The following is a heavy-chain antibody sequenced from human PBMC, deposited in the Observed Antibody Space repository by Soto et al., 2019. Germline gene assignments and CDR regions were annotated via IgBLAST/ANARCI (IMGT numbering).Heavy chain of an antibody. CDR2: IYGGGNGP. CDR1: GFTFSDFA. Sequence: EVQVLESGGGVVQPGGSLRLSCAATGFTFSDFAMSWVRQDPGKGLEWVSRIYGGGNGPHYADSVKGRVTISRDNSKNTLYLQMNSLRAEYTAVYYCAKMEGMDPWAYSFDYWGQGTLVTVSS. V-gene: IGHV3-23*01. CDR3: AKMEGMDPWAYSFDY. J-gene: IGHJ4*02. D-gene: IGHD2-2*03.